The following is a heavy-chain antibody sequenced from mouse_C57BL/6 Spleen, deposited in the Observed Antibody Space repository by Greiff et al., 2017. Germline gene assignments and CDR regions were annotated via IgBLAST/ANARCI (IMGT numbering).Heavy chain of an antibody. Sequence: QVQLKQSGAELVKPGASVKISCKASGYAFSSYWMNWVQQRPGKGLEWIGQIYPGDGDTNYNGKFKGKATLTADTASSTAYMPLSSLTSEVSVGYVCARGNYDYDWFACWGQGTLGTVSA. CDR1: GYAFSSYW. J-gene: IGHJ3*01. D-gene: IGHD2-4*01. CDR2: IYPGDGDT. CDR3: ARGNYDYDWFAC. V-gene: IGHV1-80*01.